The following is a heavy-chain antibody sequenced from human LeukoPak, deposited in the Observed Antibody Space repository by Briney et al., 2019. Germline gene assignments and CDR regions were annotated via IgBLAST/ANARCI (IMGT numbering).Heavy chain of an antibody. CDR1: GFIFTTYW. CDR3: ARRSNYYDSQVFDY. J-gene: IGHJ4*02. Sequence: GESLKISCKGSGFIFTTYWIGGVRPMPGKGLEWMGIIYPGDSDTSYSPSFQGQVTISADKSISTAYLQWSSLKASDTAMYYCARRSNYYDSQVFDYWGQGTLVTVSS. D-gene: IGHD3-22*01. V-gene: IGHV5-51*01. CDR2: IYPGDSDT.